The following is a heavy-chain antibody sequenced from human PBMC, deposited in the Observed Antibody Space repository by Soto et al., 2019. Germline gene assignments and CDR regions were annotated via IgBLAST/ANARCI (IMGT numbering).Heavy chain of an antibody. J-gene: IGHJ4*02. CDR1: GGTFSSYA. CDR2: IIPIFGTA. Sequence: SVKVSCKASGGTFSSYAISWVRQAPGQGLEWMGGIIPIFGTANYAQKFQGRVTITADESTSTAYMELSSLRSEDTAVYYCARVGRHCSGTRCYPFIFDYWGQGTLVTVSS. V-gene: IGHV1-69*13. CDR3: ARVGRHCSGTRCYPFIFDY. D-gene: IGHD2-2*01.